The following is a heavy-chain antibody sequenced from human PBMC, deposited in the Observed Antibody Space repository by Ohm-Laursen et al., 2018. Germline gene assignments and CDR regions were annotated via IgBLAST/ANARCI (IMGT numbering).Heavy chain of an antibody. V-gene: IGHV2-5*02. J-gene: IGHJ3*01. CDR2: IYWDDDK. CDR3: AHRSNTYSDAFDL. CDR1: GYSISSGYY. D-gene: IGHD2/OR15-2a*01. Sequence: TLSLTCAVSGYSISSGYYWGWIRQPPGKALEWLALIYWDDDKRYSPSLKSRLTITKDTSKNQVVLTLTNMDPVDTATYYCAHRSNTYSDAFDLWGQGTMVTVSS.